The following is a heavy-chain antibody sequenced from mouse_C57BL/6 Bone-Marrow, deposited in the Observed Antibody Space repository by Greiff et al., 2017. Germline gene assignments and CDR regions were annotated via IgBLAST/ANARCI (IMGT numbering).Heavy chain of an antibody. V-gene: IGHV1-47*01. CDR2: FHPYNDDT. D-gene: IGHD5-1*01. CDR1: GYTFTTYP. J-gene: IGHJ2*01. CDR3: ARSSTFLYYFDY. Sequence: QVQLQQSGAELVKPGASVKMSCKASGYTFTTYPIEWMKQNHGKSLEWIGNFHPYNDDTKYNEKFKGKATLTVEKSSNTVYLELIRLTSDDSAVYYCARSSTFLYYFDYWGQGTTRTVSS.